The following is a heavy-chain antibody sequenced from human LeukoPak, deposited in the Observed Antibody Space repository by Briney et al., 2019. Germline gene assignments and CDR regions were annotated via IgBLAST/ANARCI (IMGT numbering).Heavy chain of an antibody. Sequence: GGSLRLSCAASGFTFSSYAMSWVRQAPGKGLEWVSAISGSGGSTYYADSVKGRFTISRDNSKNTLYLQMNSLRAEDTAVYYCAKVKANDYVWAILAGAFDIWGQGTMVTVSS. CDR2: ISGSGGST. J-gene: IGHJ3*02. CDR1: GFTFSSYA. CDR3: AKVKANDYVWAILAGAFDI. V-gene: IGHV3-23*01. D-gene: IGHD3-16*01.